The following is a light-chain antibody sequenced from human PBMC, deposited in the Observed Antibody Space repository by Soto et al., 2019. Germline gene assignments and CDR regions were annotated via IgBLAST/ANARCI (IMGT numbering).Light chain of an antibody. CDR3: QSYDSSLGGWV. CDR2: SDN. J-gene: IGLJ3*02. CDR1: SSNLGSNS. Sequence: QSVLTQPPSASGTPGQRVTISCSGSSSNLGSNSVNWYQQVPGTAPKLLISSDNQRPSGVPDRFSGSQSGTSASLAISGLQSEDEADYHCQSYDSSLGGWVFGGGTKLTVL. V-gene: IGLV1-44*01.